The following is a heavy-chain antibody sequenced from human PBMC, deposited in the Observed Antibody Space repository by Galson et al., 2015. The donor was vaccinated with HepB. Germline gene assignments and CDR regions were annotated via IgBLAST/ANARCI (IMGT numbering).Heavy chain of an antibody. CDR2: ISAYNGNT. CDR1: GYTFTGYY. D-gene: IGHD3-3*01. Sequence: SVKVSCKASGYTFTGYYMHWVRQAPGQGLEWMGWISAYNGNTNYAQKLQGRVTMTTDTSTSTAYMELRSLRSDDTAVYYCARGALDDFWSGYPFYYFDYWGQGTLVTVSS. J-gene: IGHJ4*02. CDR3: ARGALDDFWSGYPFYYFDY. V-gene: IGHV1-18*04.